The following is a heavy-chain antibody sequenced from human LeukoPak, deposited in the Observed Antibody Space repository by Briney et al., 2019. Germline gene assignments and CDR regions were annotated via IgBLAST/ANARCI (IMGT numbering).Heavy chain of an antibody. CDR3: ARLVDPGGYYYFYYMDV. D-gene: IGHD3-16*01. V-gene: IGHV4-34*01. J-gene: IGHJ6*03. CDR1: GGSFSGYY. CDR2: INHSGST. Sequence: PSETLSLTCAVYGGSFSGYYWSWIRQPPGKGLEWIGEINHSGSTNYNPSLKSRVTISVDTSKNQLSLKLSSVTAADTAVYYCARLVDPGGYYYFYYMDVWGKGTTVTVSS.